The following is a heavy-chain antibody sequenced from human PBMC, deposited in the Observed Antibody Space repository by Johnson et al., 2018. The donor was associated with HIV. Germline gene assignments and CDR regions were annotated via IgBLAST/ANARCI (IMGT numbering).Heavy chain of an antibody. D-gene: IGHD5-18*01. CDR3: ARAYSYGAFDI. Sequence: QVQLVESGGGLVKPGGSLRLSCAASGFTFSAYYMSWIRQAPGKGLECLAYISSSGSSVYYTDSVKGRFTISRDNSKNTLYLQMNSLRAEDTAVYYCARAYSYGAFDIWGLGTKVTVSS. V-gene: IGHV3-11*04. CDR1: GFTFSAYY. J-gene: IGHJ3*02. CDR2: ISSSGSSV.